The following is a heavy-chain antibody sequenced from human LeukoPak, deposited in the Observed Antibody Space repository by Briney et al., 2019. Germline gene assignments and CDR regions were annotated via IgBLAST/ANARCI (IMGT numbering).Heavy chain of an antibody. CDR3: ARGVGVPYYDFWSGSYYYYMDV. D-gene: IGHD3-3*01. Sequence: ASVKVSCKASGYTFTSYDINWVRQATGQGLEWLGYMNPNSGYTGYAQKFQGRVTITSDTSINTAYMELSSLRSEDTAVYYCARGVGVPYYDFWSGSYYYYMDVWGKGTTVTVSS. CDR1: GYTFTSYD. V-gene: IGHV1-8*01. CDR2: MNPNSGYT. J-gene: IGHJ6*03.